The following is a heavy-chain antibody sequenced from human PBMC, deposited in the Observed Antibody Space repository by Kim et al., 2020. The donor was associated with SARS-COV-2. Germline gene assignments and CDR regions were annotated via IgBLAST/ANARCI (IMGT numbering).Heavy chain of an antibody. CDR3: TKPRAWANTFDV. Sequence: SEILSLTCTVSGGSISSSSPYWVWIRQPPGKGLEFIGYIYTDGSTFFNPSLRSRLTMSQDTSKNQFSLRLSAVTAADTAVYYCTKPRAWANTFDVWGRGT. V-gene: IGHV4-39*01. D-gene: IGHD2-8*01. J-gene: IGHJ3*01. CDR1: GGSISSSSPY. CDR2: IYTDGST.